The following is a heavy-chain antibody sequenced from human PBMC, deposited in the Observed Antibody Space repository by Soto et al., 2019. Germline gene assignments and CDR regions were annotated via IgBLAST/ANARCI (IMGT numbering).Heavy chain of an antibody. CDR1: GGSLSRSDYY. CDR3: ARQRTGDFYDAFDI. Sequence: QLQLQESGPGLVKPSETLSLTCTVSGGSLSRSDYYWGWIRQPPGKGLEWFGSIYYSGSTSYNPSLKSRLTMSVDTSKNQFSLKLSSVTAADTAVYYCARQRTGDFYDAFDIWGQGTMVTVSS. J-gene: IGHJ3*02. V-gene: IGHV4-39*01. CDR2: IYYSGST. D-gene: IGHD7-27*01.